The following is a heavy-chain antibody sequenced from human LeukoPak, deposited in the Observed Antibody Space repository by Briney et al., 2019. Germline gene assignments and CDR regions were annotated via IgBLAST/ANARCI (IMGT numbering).Heavy chain of an antibody. Sequence: GGSLSLSCAASGFTFDDYTMHWVRQAPGKGLEWVSLITWDGGSAYYADSVKGRFTISRDNAKNSLYLQMNSLRAEDTAVYCCARAYYYDSSGYYLPLALSSYWYFDLWGRGTLITVSS. CDR2: ITWDGGSA. J-gene: IGHJ2*01. CDR1: GFTFDDYT. D-gene: IGHD3-22*01. V-gene: IGHV3-43*01. CDR3: ARAYYYDSSGYYLPLALSSYWYFDL.